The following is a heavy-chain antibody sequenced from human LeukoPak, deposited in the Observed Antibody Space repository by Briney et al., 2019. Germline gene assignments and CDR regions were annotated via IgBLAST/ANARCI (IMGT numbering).Heavy chain of an antibody. CDR3: ARGCGIQLWFGACPYGMDV. J-gene: IGHJ6*01. Sequence: GSVTVSCKASGYTFTSYYMHWVRQAPGQGLEWMGIINPSGGSTSYAQKFQGRVTMTRDTSTSTVYMELSSLRSEDTAVYYCARGCGIQLWFGACPYGMDVWGEGTSDPLSS. V-gene: IGHV1-46*01. CDR1: GYTFTSYY. CDR2: INPSGGST. D-gene: IGHD5-18*01.